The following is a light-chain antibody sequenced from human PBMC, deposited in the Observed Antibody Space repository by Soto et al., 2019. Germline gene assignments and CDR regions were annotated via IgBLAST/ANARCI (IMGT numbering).Light chain of an antibody. J-gene: IGKJ4*02. CDR3: QHRVHGPT. CDR1: QSVSSY. V-gene: IGKV3-11*01. CDR2: DVS. Sequence: EIVLTQSPATLSLSPGESATLSCRASQSVSSYLGWYQQKPGQAPRLLISDVSKRATGIPARFSGSGPGTDFTLSISSLEGEDFAVYYCQHRVHGPTFGGGTKVEIK.